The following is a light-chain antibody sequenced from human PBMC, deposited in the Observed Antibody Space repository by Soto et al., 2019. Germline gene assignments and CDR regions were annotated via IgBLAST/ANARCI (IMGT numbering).Light chain of an antibody. V-gene: IGKV3-11*01. CDR1: QSLSNC. Sequence: EIVLTQSRPTLSLSPGERATLSCRASQSLSNCLAWYQQKPGQAPRLLIYDASNRATGIPVRFSGSGSGTDFTLTSRRLEHEDFAVYHCQQRSNLFTFGAGTKVEIK. CDR2: DAS. CDR3: QQRSNLFT. J-gene: IGKJ3*01.